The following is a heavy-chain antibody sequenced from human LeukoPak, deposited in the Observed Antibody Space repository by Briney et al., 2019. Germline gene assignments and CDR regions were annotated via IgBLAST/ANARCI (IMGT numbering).Heavy chain of an antibody. CDR2: ISAYNGNT. V-gene: IGHV1-18*01. Sequence: VASVKVSCKASSYTFTSCGISWVRQAPGQGLEWMGWISAYNGNTNYAQKLQGRVTMTTDTSTSTAYMELRSLRSDDTAVYYCARVGIRITMVRGGFDPWGRGTLVTVSS. D-gene: IGHD3-10*01. J-gene: IGHJ5*02. CDR1: SYTFTSCG. CDR3: ARVGIRITMVRGGFDP.